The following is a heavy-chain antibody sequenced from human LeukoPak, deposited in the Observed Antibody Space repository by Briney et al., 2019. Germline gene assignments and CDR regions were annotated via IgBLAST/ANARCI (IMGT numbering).Heavy chain of an antibody. V-gene: IGHV4-59*08. Sequence: PSETLSLTCTVTGGSISSYYWSWIRQPPGQGLEWIGYIYYSGSTNYNPSLKSRVTISVDTSKNQFSLELSSVTAADTAVYYCARHLFLSWISDAFDIWGQGTMVTVSS. CDR2: IYYSGST. D-gene: IGHD1-1*01. CDR1: GGSISSYY. CDR3: ARHLFLSWISDAFDI. J-gene: IGHJ3*02.